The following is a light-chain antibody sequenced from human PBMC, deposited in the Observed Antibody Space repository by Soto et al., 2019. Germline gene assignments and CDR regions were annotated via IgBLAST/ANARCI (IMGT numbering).Light chain of an antibody. V-gene: IGLV2-14*01. CDR1: SSDVGGYNY. CDR2: EVT. Sequence: HSALTQPASVSGSPGQSITISCTGSSSDVGGYNYVSWYQQHPGKAPNLLIYEVTNRPSGVSDRFSGSKSGNTASLTISGLQTEDEADYYCTSYRGTSTLVFGGGTKVTVL. CDR3: TSYRGTSTLV. J-gene: IGLJ2*01.